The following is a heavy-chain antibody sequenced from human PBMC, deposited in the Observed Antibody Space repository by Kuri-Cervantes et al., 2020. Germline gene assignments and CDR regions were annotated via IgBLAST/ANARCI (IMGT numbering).Heavy chain of an antibody. CDR3: ARQARYDSSGPFDP. V-gene: IGHV4-59*08. CDR2: IYYSGST. CDR1: GGSISSYY. D-gene: IGHD3-22*01. Sequence: GSLRLSCTVSGGSISSYYWSWIRQPPGKGLGWIGYIYYSGSTNYNPSLKSRVTISVDTSKNQFSLKLSSVTAADTAVYYCARQARYDSSGPFDPWGQGTLVTVSS. J-gene: IGHJ5*02.